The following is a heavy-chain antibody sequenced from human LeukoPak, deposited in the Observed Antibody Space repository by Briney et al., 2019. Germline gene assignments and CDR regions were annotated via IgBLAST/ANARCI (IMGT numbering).Heavy chain of an antibody. CDR1: GGSITGYY. CDR3: ARVRGCSSTSCSPHYYYYMDV. Sequence: SETLSLTCSVSGGSITGYYWSWIRQPAGKGLEWIGRIYSSGSTNYNPSLKSRVTMSVDTSKNQFSLRLSSVTAADTAIYYCARVRGCSSTSCSPHYYYYMDVWGKGTTVTVSS. J-gene: IGHJ6*03. D-gene: IGHD2-2*01. V-gene: IGHV4-4*07. CDR2: IYSSGST.